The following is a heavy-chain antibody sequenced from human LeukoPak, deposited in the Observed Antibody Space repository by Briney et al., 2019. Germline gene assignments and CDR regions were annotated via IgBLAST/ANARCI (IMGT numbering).Heavy chain of an antibody. J-gene: IGHJ5*02. CDR3: ARRAGWFGRSGWFDP. D-gene: IGHD3-10*01. CDR2: INSDGRST. CDR1: GFTFSRYW. Sequence: PGGSLRLSCVASGFTFSRYWMHWVRQAPGKGLVWVSRINSDGRSTNYADSVKGRFSISRDNAENTLYLQMNSLRVEDTAVYYCARRAGWFGRSGWFDPWGQGTLVTVSS. V-gene: IGHV3-74*01.